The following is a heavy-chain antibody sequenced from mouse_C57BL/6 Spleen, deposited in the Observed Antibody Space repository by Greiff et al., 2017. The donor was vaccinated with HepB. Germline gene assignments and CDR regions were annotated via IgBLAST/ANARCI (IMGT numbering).Heavy chain of an antibody. CDR2: ISYDGSN. Sequence: VQLQQSGPGLVKPSQSLSLTCSVTGYSITSGYYWNWIRQFPGNKLEWMGYISYDGSNNYNPSLKNRISITRDTSKNQFFLKLNSVTTEDTATYYCARYYSNWDWYFDVWGTGTTVTVSS. CDR3: ARYYSNWDWYFDV. V-gene: IGHV3-6*01. CDR1: GYSITSGYY. J-gene: IGHJ1*03. D-gene: IGHD2-5*01.